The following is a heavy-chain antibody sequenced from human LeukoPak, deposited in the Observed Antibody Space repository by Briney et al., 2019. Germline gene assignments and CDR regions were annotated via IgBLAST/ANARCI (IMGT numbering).Heavy chain of an antibody. V-gene: IGHV3-7*01. CDR2: IKQDGSEK. J-gene: IGHJ4*02. Sequence: GGSLRLSCAASGFTFSSYWMSWVRQAPGKRLEWVANIKQDGSEKYYVGSVKGRFTISRDNAKNSLYLQMNSLRAEDTAVYYCARDKGHSYSEFDYWGQGTLVTVSS. CDR1: GFTFSSYW. CDR3: ARDKGHSYSEFDY. D-gene: IGHD3-10*01.